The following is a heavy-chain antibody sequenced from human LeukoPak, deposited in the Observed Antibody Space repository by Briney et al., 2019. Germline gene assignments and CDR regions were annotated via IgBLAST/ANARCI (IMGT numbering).Heavy chain of an antibody. J-gene: IGHJ5*02. Sequence: SETLSLTCAVYGGSFSGYYWSWIRQPPGKGLEWIGEINHSGSTNYNPSLKSRVTILVDTSKNQFSLKLSSVTVADTAVYYCARDARDGSGTYLRIFDRWGQGTLVTVSS. D-gene: IGHD3-22*01. V-gene: IGHV4-34*01. CDR2: INHSGST. CDR3: ARDARDGSGTYLRIFDR. CDR1: GGSFSGYY.